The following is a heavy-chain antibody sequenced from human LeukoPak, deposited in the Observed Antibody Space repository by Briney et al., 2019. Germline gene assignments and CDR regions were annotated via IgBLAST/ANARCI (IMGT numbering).Heavy chain of an antibody. CDR3: AKIPTFISYYYDSSGYVY. J-gene: IGHJ4*02. Sequence: GGSLRLSCAASGFTFSSYGIHWVRQAPGKGLEWVAVISYDGSNKYYADSVKGRFTISRDNSKNTLYLQINSLRAEDTAVYYCAKIPTFISYYYDSSGYVYWGQGTLVTVSS. CDR2: ISYDGSNK. V-gene: IGHV3-30*18. D-gene: IGHD3-22*01. CDR1: GFTFSSYG.